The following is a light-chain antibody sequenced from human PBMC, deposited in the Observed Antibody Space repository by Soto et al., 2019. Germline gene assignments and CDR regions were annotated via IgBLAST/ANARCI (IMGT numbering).Light chain of an antibody. Sequence: QSVLTQPASVSGSPGQSITISCTGTSSDVGGYNYVSWYQQHPGKAPKLMIYEVSNRPSGVSNRFSGSKSGNTASLTISGLQAEDEADYYCSSYTTSRTLVFATGTKATVL. CDR1: SSDVGGYNY. V-gene: IGLV2-14*01. CDR2: EVS. CDR3: SSYTTSRTLV. J-gene: IGLJ1*01.